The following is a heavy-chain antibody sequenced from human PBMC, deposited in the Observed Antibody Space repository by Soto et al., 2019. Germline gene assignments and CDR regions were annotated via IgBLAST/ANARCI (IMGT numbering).Heavy chain of an antibody. CDR1: GYTFTSYG. D-gene: IGHD2-15*01. V-gene: IGHV1-18*04. Sequence: GASVKVSCKASGYTFTSYGLSWVRQAPGQGLEWMGWISAYNGNTNYAQKLQGRVTMTTDTSTSTAYMELRSLRSDDTAVYYCARDVGRGGSREESWFDPWGQGTLVTVSS. J-gene: IGHJ5*02. CDR3: ARDVGRGGSREESWFDP. CDR2: ISAYNGNT.